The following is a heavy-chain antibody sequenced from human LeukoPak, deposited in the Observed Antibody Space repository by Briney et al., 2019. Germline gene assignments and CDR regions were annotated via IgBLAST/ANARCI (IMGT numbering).Heavy chain of an antibody. Sequence: GGSLRLSCAASGFTFSDYWIHWVRHAPGKGLVWVSRINTDGSITNYADSVKGRFSISRDNAKNTLYLQMNSLRAEDTAVYYCARGVVTVPLYYFDSWGQGTLVTVSS. CDR1: GFTFSDYW. CDR2: INTDGSIT. V-gene: IGHV3-74*01. CDR3: ARGVVTVPLYYFDS. D-gene: IGHD2-21*02. J-gene: IGHJ4*02.